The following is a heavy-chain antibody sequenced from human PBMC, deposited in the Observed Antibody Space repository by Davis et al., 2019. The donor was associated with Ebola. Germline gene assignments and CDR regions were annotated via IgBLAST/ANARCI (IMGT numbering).Heavy chain of an antibody. CDR1: GYTFTSYA. J-gene: IGHJ4*02. Sequence: ASVKVSCKASGYTFTSYAMNWVRQAPGQGLEWMGWINPHNGNTNYAQNVQGRVTMTTDTATTTAYMEVGSLRSDDTAVYYCARAQFPTTSDHWGQGTLVTVSS. CDR3: ARAQFPTTSDH. D-gene: IGHD1-1*01. V-gene: IGHV1-18*01. CDR2: INPHNGNT.